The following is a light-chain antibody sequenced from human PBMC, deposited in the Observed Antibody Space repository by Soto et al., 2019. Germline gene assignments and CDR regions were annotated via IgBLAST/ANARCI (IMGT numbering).Light chain of an antibody. Sequence: SYELTHPPSVSMAPGQTARITFGGNNIGSKSVHWYKQKPGQAPVLVVYDDSDRPSGIPERFSGYNSGNTATLTISRVEAGDEADYYCQVWDSSSDHLYVFGTGTKVTVL. CDR3: QVWDSSSDHLYV. V-gene: IGLV3-21*02. CDR2: DDS. J-gene: IGLJ1*01. CDR1: NIGSKS.